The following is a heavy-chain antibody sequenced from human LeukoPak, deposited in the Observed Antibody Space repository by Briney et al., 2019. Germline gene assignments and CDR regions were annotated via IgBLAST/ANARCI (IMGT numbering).Heavy chain of an antibody. D-gene: IGHD2-2*01. Sequence: PSETLSLTCTVSGGSISTYYWSWIRQPPGKGLEWIGYVYYSGSTNYNPSLKSRVTISVDTSKNQFSLKVSSVTAADTAVYYCAREGSRRHYYYSLDVWGQGTTVTVSS. CDR1: GGSISTYY. CDR3: AREGSRRHYYYSLDV. CDR2: VYYSGST. J-gene: IGHJ6*02. V-gene: IGHV4-59*01.